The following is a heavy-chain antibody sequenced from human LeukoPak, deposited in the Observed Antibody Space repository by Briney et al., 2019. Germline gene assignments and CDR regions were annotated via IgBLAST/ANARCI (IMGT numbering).Heavy chain of an antibody. CDR3: AGKHTVTRHLDY. V-gene: IGHV3-23*01. J-gene: IGHJ4*02. D-gene: IGHD4-11*01. CDR2: ISGSGGST. CDR1: GFTFSSYA. Sequence: GGSLRLSCAASGFTFSSYAMSWVRQAPGKGLEWVSAISGSGGSTYYADSVKGRFTISRDNSKNTLYLQMNSLRAEDTAVYYCAGKHTVTRHLDYWGQGTLVTVSS.